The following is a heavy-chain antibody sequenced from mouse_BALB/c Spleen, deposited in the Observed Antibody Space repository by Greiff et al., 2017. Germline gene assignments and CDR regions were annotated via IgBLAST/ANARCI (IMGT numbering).Heavy chain of an antibody. CDR2: IWAGGST. V-gene: IGHV2-9*02. CDR1: GFSLTSYG. CDR3: ARDYGNRYYAMDY. J-gene: IGHJ4*01. Sequence: QVQLKQSGPGLVAPSQSLSITCTVSGFSLTSYGVHWVRQPPGKGLEWLGVIWAGGSTNYNSALMSRLSISKDNSKSQVFLKMNSLQTDDTAMYYCARDYGNRYYAMDYWGQGTSVTVSS. D-gene: IGHD2-1*01.